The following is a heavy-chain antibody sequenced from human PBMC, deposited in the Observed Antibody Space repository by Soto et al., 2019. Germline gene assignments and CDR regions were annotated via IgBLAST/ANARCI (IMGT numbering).Heavy chain of an antibody. J-gene: IGHJ6*02. CDR2: VNTNGRST. D-gene: IGHD3-10*01. Sequence: GGSLRLSCRASGLAFGNYAMNWVRQVPGRGLEWVAGVNTNGRSTYYADSVRGRFTISRGNSKITVYLQMNSLRAEDTAVYYCAKDRAFNYFYGMDVWGQGTTVTVPS. V-gene: IGHV3-23*01. CDR3: AKDRAFNYFYGMDV. CDR1: GLAFGNYA.